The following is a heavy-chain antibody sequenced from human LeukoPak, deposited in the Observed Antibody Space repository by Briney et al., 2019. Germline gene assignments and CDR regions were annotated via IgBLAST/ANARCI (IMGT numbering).Heavy chain of an antibody. CDR2: IYYSGST. D-gene: IGHD1-7*01. CDR3: ARRITGTTY. V-gene: IGHV4-39*01. J-gene: IGHJ4*02. Sequence: ETLSLTCTVSGGSISSSSYYWGWIRQPPGKGLEWIGSIYYSGSTYYNPSLKSRVTISVDTSKNQFSLKLSSVTAADTAVYYCARRITGTTYWGQGTLVTVSS. CDR1: GGSISSSSYY.